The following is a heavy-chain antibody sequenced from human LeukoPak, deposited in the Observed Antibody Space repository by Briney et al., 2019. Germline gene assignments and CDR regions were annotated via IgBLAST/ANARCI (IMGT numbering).Heavy chain of an antibody. CDR2: INGSGVIT. V-gene: IGHV3-23*01. J-gene: IGHJ4*02. CDR3: AKDSSQGGDYFDY. Sequence: PGGSLRLSCAASEITLSSYAMSWVRQAPGKGLEWVSAINGSGVITYYTDSVKGRFTISRDNSKNTVYLQMNSLRAEDTAIYYCAKDSSQGGDYFDYWGQGTLVTVSS. D-gene: IGHD3-16*01. CDR1: EITLSSYA.